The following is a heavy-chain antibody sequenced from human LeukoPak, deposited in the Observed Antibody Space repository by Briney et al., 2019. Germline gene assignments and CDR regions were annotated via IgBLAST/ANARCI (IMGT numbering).Heavy chain of an antibody. CDR1: GGSISSGGYY. V-gene: IGHV4-31*03. J-gene: IGHJ3*02. CDR3: ASLSWFGEKAFDI. CDR2: IYYSGST. Sequence: PSETLSLTCTVSGGSISSGGYYWSWIRQHPGKGLEWIGYIYYSGSTYYNPSLKSRVTISVDTSKNQFSLKLSSVTAADTAVYYCASLSWFGEKAFDIWGQGTMVTVSS. D-gene: IGHD3-10*01.